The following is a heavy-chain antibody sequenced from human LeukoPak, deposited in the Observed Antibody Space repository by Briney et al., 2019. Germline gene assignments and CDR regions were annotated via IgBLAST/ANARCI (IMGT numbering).Heavy chain of an antibody. D-gene: IGHD5-18*01. V-gene: IGHV3-30*18. CDR2: ISFDGSYK. J-gene: IGHJ3*02. CDR1: GFTFSSYG. Sequence: GRSLRLSCAAYGFTFSSYGMHWVRQAPGKGLEWVGIISFDGSYKYYADSVEGRFTISRDNSKNTLYLQTNSLRAEDTAVFYCAKGVATATLHGAFDIWGQGTMVTVSS. CDR3: AKGVATATLHGAFDI.